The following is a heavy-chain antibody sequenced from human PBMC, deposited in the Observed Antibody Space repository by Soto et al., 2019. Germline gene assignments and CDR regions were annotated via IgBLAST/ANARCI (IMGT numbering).Heavy chain of an antibody. V-gene: IGHV1-69*13. J-gene: IGHJ4*02. Sequence: SVKVSCKASGGTFSSYAISWVRQAPGQGLEWMGGIIPIFGTANYAQKFQGRVTITADESTSTAYVELSSLRSEDTAVYYCARGGRTAMVTSDYWGQGTLVTVSS. CDR1: GGTFSSYA. CDR2: IIPIFGTA. D-gene: IGHD5-18*01. CDR3: ARGGRTAMVTSDY.